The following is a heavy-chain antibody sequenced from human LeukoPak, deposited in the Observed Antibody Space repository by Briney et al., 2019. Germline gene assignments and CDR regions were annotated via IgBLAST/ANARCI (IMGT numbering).Heavy chain of an antibody. CDR2: IKSDGRTT. CDR1: GFTFSNYW. CDR3: AKRMRQGDGYNLEY. J-gene: IGHJ4*02. D-gene: IGHD5-24*01. V-gene: IGHV3-74*01. Sequence: QAGGSLRLSCAASGFTFSNYWMHWVRQAPGKGLVWVSRIKSDGRTTSYADSVKGRFTISRDNAKNTLYLQMNSLRAEDTAVYYCAKRMRQGDGYNLEYWGQGTLVTVSS.